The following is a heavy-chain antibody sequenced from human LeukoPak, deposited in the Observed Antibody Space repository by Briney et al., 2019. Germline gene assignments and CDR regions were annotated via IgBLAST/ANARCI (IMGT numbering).Heavy chain of an antibody. CDR2: INIDERIT. Sequence: GGSLRLSCAASGFSFSTQRMHWVRQAPGKGLVWVSYINIDERITGYADSVKGRFTISRDNAKNTLYLQMNSLRAEDTAVYYCAKDRDDYDSRDSGFDYWGQGTLVTVSS. CDR3: AKDRDDYDSRDSGFDY. D-gene: IGHD3-22*01. CDR1: GFSFSTQR. V-gene: IGHV3-74*01. J-gene: IGHJ4*02.